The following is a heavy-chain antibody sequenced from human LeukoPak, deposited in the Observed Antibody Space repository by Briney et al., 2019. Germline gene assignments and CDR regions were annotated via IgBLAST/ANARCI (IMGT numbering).Heavy chain of an antibody. V-gene: IGHV3-23*01. CDR1: GFTFSSYA. D-gene: IGHD2-2*02. CDR3: AKAYGYQLLYRFDY. CDR2: ISGSGGST. Sequence: PGGSLRLSCAASGFTFSSYAMSWVRQAPGKGLEWVSAISGSGGSTYYADSVKGRFTISRDNSKNTPYLQMNSLRAEDTAVYYCAKAYGYQLLYRFDYWGQGTLVTVSS. J-gene: IGHJ4*02.